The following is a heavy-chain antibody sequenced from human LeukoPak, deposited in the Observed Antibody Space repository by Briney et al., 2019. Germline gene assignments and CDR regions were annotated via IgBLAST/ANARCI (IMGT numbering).Heavy chain of an antibody. Sequence: PGGSLRLSCAASGFNFDDYTMHWVRQPPGKGLEWVSGTSWNSDFIVYGDSVKGRFTISRDNAKNSLYLQMNSLRAEDTALYYCAKSHGAGRYYPLEYWGQGTLLTVSS. CDR1: GFNFDDYT. CDR3: AKSHGAGRYYPLEY. V-gene: IGHV3-9*01. CDR2: TSWNSDFI. D-gene: IGHD3-10*01. J-gene: IGHJ4*02.